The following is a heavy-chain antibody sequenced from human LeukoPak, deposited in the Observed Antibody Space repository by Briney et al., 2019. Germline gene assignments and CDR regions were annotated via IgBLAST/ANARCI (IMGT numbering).Heavy chain of an antibody. V-gene: IGHV3-23*01. CDR2: ISGSGGST. CDR1: GFTFSSYA. CDR3: ARKVAVAMDLDY. Sequence: GGSLRLSCAASGFTFSSYAMSWVRQAPGKGLEWVSAISGSGGSTYYADSVNGRFTISRDNSKNPLSLQMTGLRVEDTAVYYCARKVAVAMDLDYWGQGTLVTVSS. J-gene: IGHJ4*02. D-gene: IGHD5-18*01.